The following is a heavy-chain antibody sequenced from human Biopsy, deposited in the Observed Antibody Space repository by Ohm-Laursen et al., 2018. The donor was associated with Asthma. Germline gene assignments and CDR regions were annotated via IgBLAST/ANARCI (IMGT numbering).Heavy chain of an antibody. CDR1: GFTFSRYA. D-gene: IGHD6-6*01. CDR3: ARGDWYGSASNGY. CDR2: LSYNGNSK. J-gene: IGHJ4*02. Sequence: LSLTCAASGFTFSRYAIHWVRQAPGKGLEWVAVLSYNGNSKYYADSVRGRFTISRDNSENTLYLQMNSLRVEDTAVYYCARGDWYGSASNGYWGQGTLVTVSA. V-gene: IGHV3-30*03.